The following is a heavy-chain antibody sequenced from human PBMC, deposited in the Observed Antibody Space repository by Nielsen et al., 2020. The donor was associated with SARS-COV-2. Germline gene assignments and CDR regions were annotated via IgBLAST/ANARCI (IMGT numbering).Heavy chain of an antibody. D-gene: IGHD6-13*01. J-gene: IGHJ3*02. CDR1: GFTFSSYW. CDR3: AVGLLIAAAGTAFDI. CDR2: IKQDGSEK. V-gene: IGHV3-7*01. Sequence: GESLKISCAASGFTFSSYWMSWVRQAPGKGLEWVANIKQDGSEKYYVDSVKGRFTISRDNAKNSLYLQMNSLRAEDTAVYYCAVGLLIAAAGTAFDIWGQGTMVTVSS.